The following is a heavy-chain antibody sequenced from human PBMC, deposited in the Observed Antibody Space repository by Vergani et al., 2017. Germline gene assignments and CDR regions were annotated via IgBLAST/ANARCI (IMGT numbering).Heavy chain of an antibody. CDR1: GFTFSSYG. CDR2: ISYDGSNK. Sequence: QVQLVESGGGVVQPGRSLRLSCAASGFTFSSYGMHWVRQAPGKGLEWVAVISYDGSNKYYADSVKCRFTISSDNSKNTLYLQMNSLRAEDTAVYYCAKDGSGSYYYYYYYYGMDVWGQGTTVTVSS. V-gene: IGHV3-30*18. D-gene: IGHD3-10*01. J-gene: IGHJ6*02. CDR3: AKDGSGSYYYYYYYYGMDV.